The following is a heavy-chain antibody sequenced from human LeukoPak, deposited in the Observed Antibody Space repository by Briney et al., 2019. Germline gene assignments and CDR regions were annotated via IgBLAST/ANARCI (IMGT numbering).Heavy chain of an antibody. V-gene: IGHV1-69*05. J-gene: IGHJ6*03. CDR3: ARSDAVGDYYYYYMDV. Sequence: SVKVSCKASGGTFSSYAISWVRQAPGQGLEWMGGIIPIFGTANYAQKFQGRVTITTDESTSTAYMELRSLRSDDTAVYYCARSDAVGDYYYYYMDVWGKGTTVTVSS. CDR1: GGTFSSYA. D-gene: IGHD3-16*01. CDR2: IIPIFGTA.